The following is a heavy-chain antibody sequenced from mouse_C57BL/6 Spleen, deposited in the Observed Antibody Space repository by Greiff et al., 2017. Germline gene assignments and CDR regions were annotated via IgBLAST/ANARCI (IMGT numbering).Heavy chain of an antibody. V-gene: IGHV1-82*01. CDR3: ARYPVYYYGRSDDLWYFDG. J-gene: IGHJ1*03. CDR1: GYAFSSSW. Sequence: VQLQQSGPELVKPGASVKISCKASGYAFSSSWMNWVKQRPGQGLEWIGRIYPGDGDTNYNGKFKGKATLTADKSSSTAYMQLSSLTSEDSAVYFCARYPVYYYGRSDDLWYFDGWGTGTTVTVSS. D-gene: IGHD1-1*01. CDR2: IYPGDGDT.